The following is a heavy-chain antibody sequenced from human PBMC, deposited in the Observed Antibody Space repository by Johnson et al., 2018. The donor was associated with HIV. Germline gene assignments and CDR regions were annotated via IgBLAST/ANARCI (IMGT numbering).Heavy chain of an antibody. J-gene: IGHJ3*02. CDR1: GFTFSSYV. V-gene: IGHV3-64*01. CDR3: ASASGEWDAFDI. Sequence: VQLVESGGGLVQPGGSLRLSCAAAGFTFSSYVMTWVRQAPGKGLEWVSDVNWSGARTGYANSVKGRFTIVRDNSKNTRYLQMGSLRAEDMAVYYCASASGEWDAFDIWGQVTGVTVSS. CDR2: VNWSGART. D-gene: IGHD3-10*01.